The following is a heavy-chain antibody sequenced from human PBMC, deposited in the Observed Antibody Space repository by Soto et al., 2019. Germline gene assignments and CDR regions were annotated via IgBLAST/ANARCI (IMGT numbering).Heavy chain of an antibody. CDR2: ISHDGSNK. CDR1: GFTFRNYG. Sequence: QVQLVESGGGVVQPGRSLRLSCAASGFTFRNYGMHWVRQAPGKGLEWVAFISHDGSNKYYADSVKGRFTISRDNSKSTLYLQMNSLRAGDTAVYYGATGRGPGWYFDYWGQGTLVTVSS. D-gene: IGHD5-12*01. J-gene: IGHJ4*02. V-gene: IGHV3-30*03. CDR3: ATGRGPGWYFDY.